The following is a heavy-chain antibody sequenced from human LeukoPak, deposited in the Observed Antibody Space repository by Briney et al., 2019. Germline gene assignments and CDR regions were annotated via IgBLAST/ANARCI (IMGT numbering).Heavy chain of an antibody. CDR1: GGSLSSGSYY. Sequence: SETLSLTCTVSGGSLSSGSYYWSWIRQPAGKGLEWIGRIYTSGSTNYNPSLKSRVTISVDTSKNQFSLKLSSVTAADTAVYYCARLVRGIPVLYNWFDPWGQGTLVTVSS. D-gene: IGHD3-10*01. J-gene: IGHJ5*02. V-gene: IGHV4-61*02. CDR2: IYTSGST. CDR3: ARLVRGIPVLYNWFDP.